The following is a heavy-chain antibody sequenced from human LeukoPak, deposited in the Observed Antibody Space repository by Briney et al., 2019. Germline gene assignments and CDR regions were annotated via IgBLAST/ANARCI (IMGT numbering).Heavy chain of an antibody. Sequence: PSETLSLTCTVSGGSISSYYWSWIRQPPGKGLEWIGYIYYSGSTNYNPSLKSRVTISVDTSKNQFSLKLSSVTAGDTAVYYCARYVVVTAYFDYWGQGTLVTVSS. J-gene: IGHJ4*02. V-gene: IGHV4-59*01. CDR3: ARYVVVTAYFDY. CDR1: GGSISSYY. CDR2: IYYSGST. D-gene: IGHD2-21*02.